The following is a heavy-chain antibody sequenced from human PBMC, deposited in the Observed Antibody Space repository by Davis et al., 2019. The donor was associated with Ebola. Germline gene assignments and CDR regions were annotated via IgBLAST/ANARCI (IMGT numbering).Heavy chain of an antibody. J-gene: IGHJ4*02. Sequence: MPSETLSLTCAVSGGSISSGGYSWSWIRQPPGKGLEWIGYIYHSGSTYYNSSLKSRVTISADTSKSHFSLRLSSVTAADTAIYYCARARAVTDTIDNWGQGVLVTVSS. V-gene: IGHV4-30-2*01. CDR3: ARARAVTDTIDN. CDR1: GGSISSGGYS. D-gene: IGHD6-19*01. CDR2: IYHSGST.